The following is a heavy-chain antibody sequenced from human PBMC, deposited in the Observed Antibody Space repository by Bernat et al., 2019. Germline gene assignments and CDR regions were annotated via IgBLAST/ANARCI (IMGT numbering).Heavy chain of an antibody. CDR1: GFTFSDYY. D-gene: IGHD4-17*01. CDR3: ARWTRAPDY. V-gene: IGHV3-11*05. Sequence: QVRLVESGGDLVKPGGSLRLSCAASGFTFSDYYMSWYRQAPGKGLGGISYISGDSSDTNYADSVKGRFTISRDNAKNSLFLQMNSLRVEDTAVYYCARWTRAPDYWGQGTLVTVSS. J-gene: IGHJ4*02. CDR2: ISGDSSDT.